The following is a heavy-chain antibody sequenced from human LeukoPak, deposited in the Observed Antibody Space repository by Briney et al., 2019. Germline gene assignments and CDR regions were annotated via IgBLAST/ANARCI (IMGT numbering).Heavy chain of an antibody. J-gene: IGHJ6*03. CDR3: ARAARTRIAAARAYYYYMDV. V-gene: IGHV1-8*01. D-gene: IGHD6-13*01. CDR2: MNPNSGNT. CDR1: GYTFTSYD. Sequence: ASVKVSCKASGYTFTSYDINWVRQATGQGLEWMGWMNPNSGNTGYAQKFQGRVTMTRNTSISTAYMELSSLRSEDTAVYYCARAARTRIAAARAYYYYMDVWGKGTTVTVS.